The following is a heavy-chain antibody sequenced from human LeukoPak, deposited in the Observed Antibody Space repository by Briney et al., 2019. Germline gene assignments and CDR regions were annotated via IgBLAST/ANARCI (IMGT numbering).Heavy chain of an antibody. J-gene: IGHJ4*02. V-gene: IGHV1-18*01. CDR2: IGRNNGNT. D-gene: IGHD6-25*01. Sequence: ASVKVSCKASGYTFTIFGITWVRQAPGQGLEWMGWIGRNNGNTKFAQKLQGRVTMTTDTSTTTAYMELRSLRSDDTAVYFCARDRGDYYFNCWSQGTLVSVSS. CDR3: ARDRGDYYFNC. CDR1: GYTFTIFG.